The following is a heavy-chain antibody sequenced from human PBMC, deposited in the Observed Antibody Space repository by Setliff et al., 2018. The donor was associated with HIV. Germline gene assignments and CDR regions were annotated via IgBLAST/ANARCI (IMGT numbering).Heavy chain of an antibody. CDR3: ARKKAALYYGLDV. CDR2: IHNGGTT. J-gene: IGHJ6*02. D-gene: IGHD2-15*01. CDR1: GDSISSSSYY. Sequence: PSETLSLTCSVSGDSISSSSYYWGWIRQSPGKGLEWIATIHNGGTTYYNPSLKSRVTISVDTSKNQFSLRLTSATAADTAVYYCARKKAALYYGLDVWGQGTPVTVSS. V-gene: IGHV4-39*07.